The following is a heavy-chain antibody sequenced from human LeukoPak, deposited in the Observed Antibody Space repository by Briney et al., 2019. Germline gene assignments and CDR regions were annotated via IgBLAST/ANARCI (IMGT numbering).Heavy chain of an antibody. D-gene: IGHD2-2*01. J-gene: IGHJ4*02. CDR3: AKGDYCSSTSCLNDY. Sequence: GGSLRLSCAASAFTFSSYAMSWVRQAPGKGLEWVSAISGSGGSTYYADSVKGRFTISRDNSKNTLYLQMNSLRAEDTAVYYCAKGDYCSSTSCLNDYWGQGTLVTVSS. V-gene: IGHV3-23*01. CDR1: AFTFSSYA. CDR2: ISGSGGST.